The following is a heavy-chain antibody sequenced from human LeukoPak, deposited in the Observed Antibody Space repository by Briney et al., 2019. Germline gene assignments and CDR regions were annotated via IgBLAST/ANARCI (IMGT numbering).Heavy chain of an antibody. J-gene: IGHJ4*02. CDR3: ARDLPPLDY. CDR2: ISWNSGSI. V-gene: IGHV3-23*01. CDR1: DFTFSTYG. Sequence: PGGSLRLSCAASDFTFSTYGMSWVRQAPGKGLEWVSGISWNSGSIGYADSVKGRFTISRDNSRNTLYLQMNNLRVEDTAVYYCARDLPPLDYWGQGTLVTVSS.